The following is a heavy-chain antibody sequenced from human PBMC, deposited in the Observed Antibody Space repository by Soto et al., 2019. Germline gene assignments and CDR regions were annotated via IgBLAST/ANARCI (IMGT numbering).Heavy chain of an antibody. D-gene: IGHD3-16*01. Sequence: QVQLVQSGDEVRKPGSSVKVSCEASGYMFVNYGIAGVRQAPGQGLEWMGWISPYRGNTHYASKVQGRLTITTDTSTRTAYMDLGSLTSDDTAVYYCAMVDNYVTPTPQDVWGQGTTVTVSS. CDR3: AMVDNYVTPTPQDV. CDR1: GYMFVNYG. J-gene: IGHJ6*02. CDR2: ISPYRGNT. V-gene: IGHV1-18*01.